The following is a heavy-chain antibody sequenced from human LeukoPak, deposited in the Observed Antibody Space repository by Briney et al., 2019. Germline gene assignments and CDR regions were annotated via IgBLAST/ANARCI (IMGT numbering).Heavy chain of an antibody. V-gene: IGHV3-23*01. D-gene: IGHD2-21*01. CDR3: AKAPVTTCRGAYCYPFDY. Sequence: GGTLRLSCAASGFTFSGYGMSWVRQAPGKGLESVSSISGNSGSTYYADSVKGRFTISRDSSKNTLFLQMNRLRPEDAAVYYCAKAPVTTCRGAYCYPFDYWGQGTLVTVSS. CDR1: GFTFSGYG. CDR2: ISGNSGST. J-gene: IGHJ4*02.